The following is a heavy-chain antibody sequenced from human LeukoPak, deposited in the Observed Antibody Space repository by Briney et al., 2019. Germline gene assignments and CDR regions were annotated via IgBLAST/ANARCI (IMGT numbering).Heavy chain of an antibody. Sequence: PGGSLRLSCAASGFTFSDYYMSWIRQAPGKGLELVSYISSSCSTIYYADSVKGRFTISRDNAKNSLYLQMNSLRDEDTAVYYCARDHVLGIAAALDYWGQGTLVTVSS. CDR3: ARDHVLGIAAALDY. CDR1: GFTFSDYY. CDR2: ISSSCSTI. V-gene: IGHV3-11*01. D-gene: IGHD6-13*01. J-gene: IGHJ4*02.